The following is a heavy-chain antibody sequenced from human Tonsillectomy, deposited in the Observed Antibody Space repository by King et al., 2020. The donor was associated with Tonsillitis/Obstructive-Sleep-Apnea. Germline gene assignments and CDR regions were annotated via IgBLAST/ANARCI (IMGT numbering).Heavy chain of an antibody. CDR1: GYTFTGYY. CDR3: ARDLGAVTNYSYGMDV. Sequence: VQLVESGAEVKKPGASVKVSCKASGYTFTGYYIHWVRQAPGQGLEWMGWIIPNTGGTNYAQQFQGRVTMTRDRSNSTDYMELRRLRSDDTAVYYCARDLGAVTNYSYGMDVWGQGTTVTVSS. D-gene: IGHD3-16*01. J-gene: IGHJ6*02. CDR2: IIPNTGGT. V-gene: IGHV1-2*02.